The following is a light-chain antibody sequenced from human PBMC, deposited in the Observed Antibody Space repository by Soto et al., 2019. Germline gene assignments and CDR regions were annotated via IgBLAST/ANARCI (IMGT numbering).Light chain of an antibody. CDR3: AAWDGSLNGWV. CDR2: NND. J-gene: IGLJ3*02. CDR1: NSNIGSNT. V-gene: IGLV1-44*01. Sequence: VLTQAPSASGTPGQRVTISCSGSNSNIGSNTVSWYQQVPGTAPKVLIYNNDQRPSGVPDRLSGSKSGTSASLAIGGLQSEDEADYYCAAWDGSLNGWVFGGGTKLTVL.